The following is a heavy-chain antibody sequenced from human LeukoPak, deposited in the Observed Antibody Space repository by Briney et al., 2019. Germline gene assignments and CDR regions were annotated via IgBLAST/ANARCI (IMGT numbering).Heavy chain of an antibody. CDR1: GYTLTELS. D-gene: IGHD3-10*01. V-gene: IGHV1-24*01. Sequence: ASVKVSCKVSGYTLTELSMHWVRQAPGKGLEWMGGFDPEDGETIYAQKFQGRVTMTEDTSTDTAYMELSSLRSEDTAVYYCARGSRGWFGEQRDYYYYMDVWGKGTTVTVSS. J-gene: IGHJ6*03. CDR2: FDPEDGET. CDR3: ARGSRGWFGEQRDYYYYMDV.